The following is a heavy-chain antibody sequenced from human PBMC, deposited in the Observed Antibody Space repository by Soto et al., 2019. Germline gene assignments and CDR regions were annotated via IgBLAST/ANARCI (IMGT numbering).Heavy chain of an antibody. Sequence: SETLSLTCTVSGGSISSGDYYWSWIRQPPGKGLEWIGYIYYSGSTYYNPSLKSRVTISVDTSKNQFSLKLSSVTAADTAVYYCAREQYCTNGVCYDLFDPWGQGTLVTVSS. V-gene: IGHV4-30-4*01. CDR1: GGSISSGDYY. CDR3: AREQYCTNGVCYDLFDP. CDR2: IYYSGST. D-gene: IGHD2-8*01. J-gene: IGHJ5*02.